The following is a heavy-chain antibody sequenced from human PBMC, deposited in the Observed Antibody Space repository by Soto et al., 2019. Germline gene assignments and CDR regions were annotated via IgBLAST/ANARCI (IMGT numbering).Heavy chain of an antibody. CDR1: GFTFSRYT. CDR2: ISGGGGTM. D-gene: IGHD1-26*01. Sequence: EVQVVESGGGSVQPGGSLRLSCAASGFTFSRYTMNWVRQAPGKGLEWLSYISGGGGTMSYADSVKGRVTISRDNAKNSLYLQMDSLRAEDTAVYYCARDKSGTYSIDYWGQGTLVPVSS. J-gene: IGHJ4*02. V-gene: IGHV3-48*04. CDR3: ARDKSGTYSIDY.